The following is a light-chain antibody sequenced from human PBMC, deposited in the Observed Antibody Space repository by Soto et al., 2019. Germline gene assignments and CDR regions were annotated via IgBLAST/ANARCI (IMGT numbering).Light chain of an antibody. V-gene: IGKV3-20*01. CDR2: GAS. J-gene: IGKJ1*01. CDR3: QWYGFSPRT. CDR1: QSVSSSY. Sequence: EIVLTQSPGTLSLSPGERATLSCRASQSVSSSYLAWYQQKPGQAPRLLIYGASSRATGIPDRFSGSGSGKDFTLTISRLEPEDFAVYYCQWYGFSPRTFGQGTRVEIK.